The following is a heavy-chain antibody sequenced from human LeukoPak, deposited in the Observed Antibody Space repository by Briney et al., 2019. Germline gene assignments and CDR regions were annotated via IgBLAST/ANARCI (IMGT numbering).Heavy chain of an antibody. CDR1: GYTFTSYG. Sequence: SVKVSCKASGYTFTSYGISWVRQAPGQGLEWMGWISAYNGNTNYAQKLQGRVTMTTDTSTSTAYMELRSLRSDDTAVYYCARVGCSSTSCYANYYYGMDVWGQGTTVTVSS. V-gene: IGHV1-18*01. J-gene: IGHJ6*02. CDR2: ISAYNGNT. CDR3: ARVGCSSTSCYANYYYGMDV. D-gene: IGHD2-2*01.